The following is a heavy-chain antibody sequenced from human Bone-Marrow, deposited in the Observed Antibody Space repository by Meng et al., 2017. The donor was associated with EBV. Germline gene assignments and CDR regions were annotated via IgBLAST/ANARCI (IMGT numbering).Heavy chain of an antibody. V-gene: IGHV3-11*01. CDR1: GFIFSDSY. CDR3: ARGSGRWTFDY. D-gene: IGHD1-26*01. CDR2: ISNSGTTI. J-gene: IGHJ4*02. Sequence: VQLGQSGGDLVRPGGSLSLSCAASGFIFSDSYMSWIRQTPGKGLEWISYISNSGTTIKYADSVKGRFTISRDNAKNSLYLQMNSLRADDTAVYFCARGSGRWTFDYWGQGTLVTVSS.